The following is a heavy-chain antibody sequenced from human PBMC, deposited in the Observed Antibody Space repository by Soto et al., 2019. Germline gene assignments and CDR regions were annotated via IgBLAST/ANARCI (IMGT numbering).Heavy chain of an antibody. CDR1: GYTFTSYA. V-gene: IGHV1-3*01. CDR2: INAGNGNT. Sequence: QVQLVQSGAEVKKPGASVKVSCKASGYTFTSYAMHWVRQAPGQRLEWMGWINAGNGNTKYSQKFQGRVTITRDTAAGTAYRELSRLRAEETAVYYCARGLGLYSFDYWGPGTLVTVSS. CDR3: ARGLGLYSFDY. J-gene: IGHJ4*02. D-gene: IGHD1-26*01.